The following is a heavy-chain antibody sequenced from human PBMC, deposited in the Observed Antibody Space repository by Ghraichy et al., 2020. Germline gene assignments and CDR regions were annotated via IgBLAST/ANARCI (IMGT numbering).Heavy chain of an antibody. J-gene: IGHJ6*02. CDR3: ARDRNGYCSNGLCYTLSYTIDV. Sequence: LSLTCAASGFTFSSYWMHWVRQAPGKGLVWVSRINYDGSGINYADSLKGRFTVSRDNAKNALYLEMNSLRAEDTAVYYCARDRNGYCSNGLCYTLSYTIDVWGHGTTVTVSS. D-gene: IGHD2-8*01. CDR1: GFTFSSYW. V-gene: IGHV3-74*01. CDR2: INYDGSGI.